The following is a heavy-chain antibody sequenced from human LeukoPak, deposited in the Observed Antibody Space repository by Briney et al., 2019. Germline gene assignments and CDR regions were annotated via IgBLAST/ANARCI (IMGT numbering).Heavy chain of an antibody. CDR1: GFTFSSYA. Sequence: GRFLRLSCAASGFTFSSYAMHWVRQAPGKGLEWVAVISYDGSNKYYADSVKGRFTISRDNSKNTLYLQMNSLRAEDTAVYYCARRDGYNPGDWGQGTLVTVSS. D-gene: IGHD5-24*01. CDR2: ISYDGSNK. J-gene: IGHJ4*02. CDR3: ARRDGYNPGD. V-gene: IGHV3-30-3*01.